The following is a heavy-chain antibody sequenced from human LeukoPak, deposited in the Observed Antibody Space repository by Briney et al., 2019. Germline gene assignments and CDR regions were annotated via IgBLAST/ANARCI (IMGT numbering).Heavy chain of an antibody. CDR1: AFTFDDYA. V-gene: IGHV3-43*02. Sequence: GGSLRLSCAASAFTFDDYAMHWVRQAPGKGLEWVSLISGDGTGTYYADSVKGRFTISRDNRKNSLYLQMNSLRTEDTALYYCAKDDFGIGSYFDNWGQGTLVTVSS. CDR2: ISGDGTGT. D-gene: IGHD1-26*01. CDR3: AKDDFGIGSYFDN. J-gene: IGHJ4*02.